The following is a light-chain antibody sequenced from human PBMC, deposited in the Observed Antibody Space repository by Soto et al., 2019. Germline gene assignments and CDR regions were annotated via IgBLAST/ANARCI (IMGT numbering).Light chain of an antibody. CDR1: QSVSDN. CDR3: QQYQNLWT. J-gene: IGKJ1*01. CDR2: GAS. Sequence: ETVMTQSPDTLSLSPGERATLSCRASQSVSDNLAWYQQRPGQGPRLLIYGASTRATGIPARFSGSGSGTEFTLTISSLQSEDFAVYYCQQYQNLWTFGQGTNV. V-gene: IGKV3-15*01.